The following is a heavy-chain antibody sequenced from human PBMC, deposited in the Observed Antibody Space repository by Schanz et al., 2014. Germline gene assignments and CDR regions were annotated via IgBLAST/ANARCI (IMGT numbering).Heavy chain of an antibody. CDR1: GGTFSTYT. Sequence: QVQLEQSGAEVKKPGASVKVSCKASGGTFSTYTISWVRQAPGQGLEWMGRIIPILGIANYAQKFQGRVTITADKSTFTAYMDVSSLRSEDTAVYYCASSGAGYSSSWDFDYWGQGTLXTVSS. D-gene: IGHD6-13*01. CDR2: IIPILGIA. CDR3: ASSGAGYSSSWDFDY. J-gene: IGHJ4*02. V-gene: IGHV1-69*02.